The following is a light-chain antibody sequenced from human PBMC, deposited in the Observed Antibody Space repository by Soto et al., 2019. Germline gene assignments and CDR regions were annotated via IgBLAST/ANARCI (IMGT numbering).Light chain of an antibody. Sequence: EIVLTQSPGTLSLSPGERATPSCRASQSVSSSYLAWYQQKPGQAPRLLIYGASSRATGIPDRVSGSGSGADFTLTISRLEPEDFAVYFCQQYGSPLTFGGGTKVQIK. CDR1: QSVSSSY. CDR3: QQYGSPLT. J-gene: IGKJ4*01. V-gene: IGKV3-20*01. CDR2: GAS.